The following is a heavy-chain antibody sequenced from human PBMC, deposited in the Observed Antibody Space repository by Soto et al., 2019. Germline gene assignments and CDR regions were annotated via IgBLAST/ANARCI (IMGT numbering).Heavy chain of an antibody. Sequence: GSLKLSCAASGFTFSNAWMSWVRPAPGKGLELVCRLKSKTDGGTTDYAAPGKGRFTISRDDSKNTLYLQMNSLKTEDTAVYYCTTGSYDFWSGYEAFDIWGQGTMVTVSS. D-gene: IGHD3-3*01. J-gene: IGHJ3*02. CDR2: LKSKTDGGTT. CDR1: GFTFSNAW. CDR3: TTGSYDFWSGYEAFDI. V-gene: IGHV3-15*01.